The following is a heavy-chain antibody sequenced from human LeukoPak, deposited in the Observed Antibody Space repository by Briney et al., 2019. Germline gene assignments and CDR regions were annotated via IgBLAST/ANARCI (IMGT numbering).Heavy chain of an antibody. V-gene: IGHV4-59*10. D-gene: IGHD2-21*01. CDR1: GESLNSYY. J-gene: IGHJ6*03. Sequence: SETLSLTCAVYGESLNSYYWSWIRQPAGKGLEWIGRIYTSGSTNYNPSLKSRVTMSVDTSKNQFSLKLSSVTAAATAVYYCAISGLWLGSGYMDVWGKGTTVTVSS. CDR2: IYTSGST. CDR3: AISGLWLGSGYMDV.